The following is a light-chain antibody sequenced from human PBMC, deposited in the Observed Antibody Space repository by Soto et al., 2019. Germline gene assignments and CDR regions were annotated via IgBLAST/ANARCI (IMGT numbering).Light chain of an antibody. Sequence: QSVLTQPPSASGSPGQSVTISCTGTSSDVGGHNYVSWYQQHPGKAPKLMICEVSKRPSGVPDRFSGSKSGNTASLTVSGLQAEDEADYYCSSYVGTNSYVFGTGTKVTVL. V-gene: IGLV2-8*01. CDR1: SSDVGGHNY. CDR3: SSYVGTNSYV. CDR2: EVS. J-gene: IGLJ1*01.